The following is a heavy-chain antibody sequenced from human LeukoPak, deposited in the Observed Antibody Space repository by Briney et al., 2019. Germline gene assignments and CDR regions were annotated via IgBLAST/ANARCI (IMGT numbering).Heavy chain of an antibody. CDR2: INAGNGNT. Sequence: ASVKVSCKASGYTSTSYAMHWVRQAPGQRLEWMGWINAGNGNTKYSQEFQGRVTITRDTSASTAYMELSSLRSEDTAVYYCARDAVPYCSSTSCYRMDVWGKGTTVTVSS. CDR3: ARDAVPYCSSTSCYRMDV. D-gene: IGHD2-2*01. V-gene: IGHV1-3*01. J-gene: IGHJ6*04. CDR1: GYTSTSYA.